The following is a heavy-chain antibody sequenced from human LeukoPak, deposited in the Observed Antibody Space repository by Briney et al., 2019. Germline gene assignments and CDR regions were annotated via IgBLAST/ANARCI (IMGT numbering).Heavy chain of an antibody. D-gene: IGHD3-9*01. CDR3: AKALTGDVDY. CDR2: ISGSGGST. Sequence: HTGGSLRLSCAASGFTFSSYAMSWVRQAPGKGLEWVSAISGSGGSTYYADSVKGRFTNSRDNSKNTLYLQMNSLRAEDTAVYYCAKALTGDVDYWGQGTLVTVSS. J-gene: IGHJ4*02. V-gene: IGHV3-23*01. CDR1: GFTFSSYA.